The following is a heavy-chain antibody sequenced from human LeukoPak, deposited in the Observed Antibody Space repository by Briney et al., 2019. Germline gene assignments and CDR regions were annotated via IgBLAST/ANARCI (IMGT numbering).Heavy chain of an antibody. Sequence: GGSLRLSCAASGFTFDDYGMSWVRQVPGRGLEWVSGINWNGGSTGYGESVKGRFTISRDNAENSLYLQMNSLRVDDTALYYCAGGDRNGWYFDLWGRGTLVTVS. CDR1: GFTFDDYG. V-gene: IGHV3-20*04. D-gene: IGHD2-8*01. J-gene: IGHJ2*01. CDR3: AGGDRNGWYFDL. CDR2: INWNGGST.